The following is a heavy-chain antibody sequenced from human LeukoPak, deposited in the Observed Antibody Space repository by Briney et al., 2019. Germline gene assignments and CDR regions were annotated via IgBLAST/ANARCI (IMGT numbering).Heavy chain of an antibody. CDR2: IRPSGSDM. Sequence: GGSLRLSCAASGFTFSSYAMSWVRQAPGKGLEWISNIRPSGSDMYYAASVKGRFTISRDSATNSLYLQMDNLEVDDSAVYFCVRDFNWAFDSWGQGTLVTVSS. CDR1: GFTFSSYA. V-gene: IGHV3-48*01. CDR3: VRDFNWAFDS. J-gene: IGHJ4*02. D-gene: IGHD7-27*01.